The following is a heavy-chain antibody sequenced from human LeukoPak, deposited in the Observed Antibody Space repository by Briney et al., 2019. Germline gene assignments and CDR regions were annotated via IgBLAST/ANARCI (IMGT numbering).Heavy chain of an antibody. CDR2: IIPIFGTA. J-gene: IGHJ4*02. Sequence: ASVKVSCKASGGTFSSYAISWVRQAPGQGLEWMGGIIPIFGTANYAQKFQGRVTITADESTSTAYMELSSLGSEDTAVYYCARALRIAAAALYYFDYWGQGTLVTVSS. D-gene: IGHD6-13*01. CDR1: GGTFSSYA. V-gene: IGHV1-69*13. CDR3: ARALRIAAAALYYFDY.